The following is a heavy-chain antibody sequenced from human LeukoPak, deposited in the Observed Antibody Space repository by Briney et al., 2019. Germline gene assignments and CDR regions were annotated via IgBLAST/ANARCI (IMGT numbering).Heavy chain of an antibody. CDR3: AKDWADYYYYYYYMDV. V-gene: IGHV3-9*03. CDR2: ISWNSGSI. J-gene: IGHJ6*03. Sequence: GGSLRLSCAASGFTFDDYAMHWVRQAPGKGLEWVSGISWNSGSIGYADSVKGRFTISRDNAKNSLYLQMNSLRAEDMALYYCAKDWADYYYYYYYMDVWGKGTTVTVSS. CDR1: GFTFDDYA. D-gene: IGHD4-11*01.